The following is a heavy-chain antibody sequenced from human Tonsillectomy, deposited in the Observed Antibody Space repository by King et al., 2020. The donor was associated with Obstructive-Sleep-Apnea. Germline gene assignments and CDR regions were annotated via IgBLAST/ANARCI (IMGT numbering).Heavy chain of an antibody. Sequence: VQLVESGGGLVQPGRSLRLSCAASGFTFDDYAMHWVRQAPGKGLEWVSGISWNSGSIGYADSVKGRFTISRDNAKNSLYLKMNSLRAEDTALYYCAKAGSSSWYEGWFDPWGQGTLVTVSS. CDR1: GFTFDDYA. CDR3: AKAGSSSWYEGWFDP. J-gene: IGHJ5*02. V-gene: IGHV3-9*01. CDR2: ISWNSGSI. D-gene: IGHD6-13*01.